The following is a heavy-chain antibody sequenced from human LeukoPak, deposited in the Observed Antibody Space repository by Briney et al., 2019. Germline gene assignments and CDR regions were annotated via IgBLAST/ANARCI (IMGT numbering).Heavy chain of an antibody. D-gene: IGHD6-19*01. CDR2: IYPGDSDT. J-gene: IGHJ4*02. CDR1: GYSFTSYW. V-gene: IGHV5-51*01. CDR3: ARRGSGWYRVYYFDY. Sequence: GESLKISCKGSGYSFTSYWIGWVRQMPGKGLEWMGIIYPGDSDTRYSPSFQGQVTISADKSISTAYLQWSSLKASDTAMYYCARRGSGWYRVYYFDYWGQGTLVTVSS.